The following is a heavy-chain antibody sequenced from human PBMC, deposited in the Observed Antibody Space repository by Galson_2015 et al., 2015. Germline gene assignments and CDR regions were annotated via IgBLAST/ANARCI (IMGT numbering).Heavy chain of an antibody. CDR1: GYSFTHYW. CDR3: ARRYSSGWFNAFDI. CDR2: ISPGDSDT. J-gene: IGHJ3*02. D-gene: IGHD6-19*01. V-gene: IGHV5-51*01. Sequence: QSGAEVTKPGESLTISCTASGYSFTHYWIAWVRQMPGKGLEWMGIISPGDSDTRYSPSFEGQVTISADKSISTAFLQWSSLEASDTAMYYCARRYSSGWFNAFDIWGQGTMVSVSS.